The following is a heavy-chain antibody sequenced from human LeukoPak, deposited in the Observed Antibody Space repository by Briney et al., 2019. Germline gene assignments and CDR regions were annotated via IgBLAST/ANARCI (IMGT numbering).Heavy chain of an antibody. CDR2: ISAYNGNT. CDR1: GYTFTSYG. CDR3: ARDPAYCGGECYSRAFDI. J-gene: IGHJ3*02. Sequence: ASVKVSCKASGYTFTSYGISWVRQAPGQVLEWMGWISAYNGNTNYAQKLQGRVTMTTDTSTSTAYMELRSLRSDDTAVYYCARDPAYCGGECYSRAFDIWGQGTMVTVSS. D-gene: IGHD2-21*01. V-gene: IGHV1-18*01.